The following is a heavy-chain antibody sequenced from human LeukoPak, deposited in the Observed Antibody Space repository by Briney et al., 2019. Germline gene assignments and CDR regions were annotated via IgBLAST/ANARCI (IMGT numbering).Heavy chain of an antibody. CDR3: ARDLGYYDFWSGYYMDV. CDR2: IYHSGST. V-gene: IGHV4-30-2*01. D-gene: IGHD3-3*01. Sequence: PSQTLSLTCTASGGSISSGGYSWSWIRQPPGKGLEWIGYIYHSGSTYYNPSLKSRVTISVDRSKNQFSLKLSSVTAADTAVYYCARDLGYYDFWSGYYMDVWGKGTTVTVSS. J-gene: IGHJ6*03. CDR1: GGSISSGGYS.